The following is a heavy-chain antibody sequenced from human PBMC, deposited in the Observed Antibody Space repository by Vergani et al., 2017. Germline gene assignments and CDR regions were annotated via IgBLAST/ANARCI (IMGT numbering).Heavy chain of an antibody. V-gene: IGHV3-23*01. Sequence: EVHLLESGGGLIQPGGSLRFSCAASVFTFDNYAMTWVREAPGKGLQWVSGISGSGSSKFYEDSLKGRVTISRDNSKNTLFVEMNSLRTEDTATYFCAKGLSITLPAEWGGLDSWCPGTVVLVSS. CDR1: VFTFDNYA. D-gene: IGHD3-3*02. J-gene: IGHJ5*01. CDR2: ISGSGSSK. CDR3: AKGLSITLPAEWGGLDS.